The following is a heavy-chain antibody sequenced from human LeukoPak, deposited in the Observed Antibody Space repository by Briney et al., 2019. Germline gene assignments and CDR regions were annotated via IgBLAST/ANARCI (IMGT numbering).Heavy chain of an antibody. CDR1: GYSISSGYY. CDR2: IYHSGST. V-gene: IGHV4-38-2*02. D-gene: IGHD1-1*01. CDR3: ARPVPSRLGWFDP. J-gene: IGHJ5*02. Sequence: PSETLSLTCTVSGYSISSGYYWGWIRQPPGKGLEWIGSIYHSGSTYYNPSLKSRVTISVDTSKNQFSLKLSSVTAADTAVYYCARPVPSRLGWFDPWGQGTLVTVSS.